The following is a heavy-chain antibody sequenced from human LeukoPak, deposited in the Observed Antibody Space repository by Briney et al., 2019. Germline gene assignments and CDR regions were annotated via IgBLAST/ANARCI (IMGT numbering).Heavy chain of an antibody. Sequence: GASVKVSWKASGYTFDSYGISWVRQAPGQGLEWMGWISAYNGNTNYAQKLQGRVTMTTDTSTSTAYMELRSLRSDDTAVYYCARDQWLAYCGGDCYSSSDYWGQGTLVTVSS. CDR2: ISAYNGNT. CDR3: ARDQWLAYCGGDCYSSSDY. J-gene: IGHJ4*02. CDR1: GYTFDSYG. V-gene: IGHV1-18*01. D-gene: IGHD2-21*02.